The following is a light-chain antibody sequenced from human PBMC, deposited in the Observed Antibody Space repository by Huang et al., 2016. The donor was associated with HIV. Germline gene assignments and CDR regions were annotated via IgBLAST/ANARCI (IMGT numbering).Light chain of an antibody. J-gene: IGKJ1*01. CDR3: QQYNCWRT. CDR2: GAI. V-gene: IGKV3-15*01. Sequence: IVFTQFPATLSVSPGERATLSCRASQSVSRNLAWYQQKPGLTPRLLIYGAIPRASGILAWFSGSGSGAEFTLTISRLQSEDFAVHYCQQYNCWRTFGRRTKVEIK. CDR1: QSVSRN.